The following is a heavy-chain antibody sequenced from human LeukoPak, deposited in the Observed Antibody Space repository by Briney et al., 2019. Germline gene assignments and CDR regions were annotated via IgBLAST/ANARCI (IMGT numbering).Heavy chain of an antibody. CDR3: AGLDIVVVRAAVDY. V-gene: IGHV4-39*01. D-gene: IGHD2-2*01. CDR1: GGSISSGSYY. CDR2: ISYSGGT. J-gene: IGHJ4*02. Sequence: SETLSLTCTVSGGSISSGSYYWGWIRQPPGKGLEWIGNISYSGGTYYNPSLKSRVTISVDTSKNQFSLKLSSVTAADTAVYYCAGLDIVVVRAAVDYWGQGTLVTVSS.